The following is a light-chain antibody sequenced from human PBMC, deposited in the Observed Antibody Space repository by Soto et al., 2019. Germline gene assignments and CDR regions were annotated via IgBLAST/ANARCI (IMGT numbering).Light chain of an antibody. V-gene: IGLV2-14*01. CDR1: SGDIGSYNY. CDR3: SSKRTTASLV. J-gene: IGLJ1*01. CDR2: EVS. Sequence: QSVLTQPASVSGPAGQSSTISCTGTSGDIGSYNYVSWYQQHPGKAPKLMIYEVSNRPSGVSDRFSGSKSGNTASLTISGLQAADEADYYCSSKRTTASLVFGTGTKVTVL.